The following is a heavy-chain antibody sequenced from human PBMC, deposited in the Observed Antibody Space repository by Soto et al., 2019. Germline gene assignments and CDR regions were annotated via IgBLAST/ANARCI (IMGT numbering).Heavy chain of an antibody. D-gene: IGHD2-2*01. J-gene: IGHJ4*02. CDR3: ARGSVVVGYFDY. CDR1: GGSISSYY. CDR2: IYYSGST. V-gene: IGHV4-59*01. Sequence: SETLSLTCTVSGGSISSYYWSWIRQPPGKGLEWIGYIYYSGSTNYNPSLKSRVTISVDTSKNQFPLELSSVTAADTAVYYCARGSVVVGYFDYWGQGTLVTVSS.